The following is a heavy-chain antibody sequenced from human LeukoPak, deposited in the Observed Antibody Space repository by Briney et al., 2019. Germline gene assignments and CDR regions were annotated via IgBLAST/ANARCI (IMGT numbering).Heavy chain of an antibody. V-gene: IGHV3-33*08. D-gene: IGHD5-12*01. J-gene: IGHJ4*02. CDR2: IWYDGNNI. CDR3: LRDPYEAY. CDR1: GFTFSSYW. Sequence: SGGSLRLSCAASGFTFSSYWMHWVRQAPGKGLEWVAVIWYDGNNIYYADSVKGRFTISRDNSKNTLYLQMNSLRAEDTAVYYCLRDPYEAYWGQGTLVTVSS.